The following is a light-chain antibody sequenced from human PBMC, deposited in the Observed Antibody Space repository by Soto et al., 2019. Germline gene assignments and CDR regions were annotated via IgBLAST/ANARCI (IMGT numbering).Light chain of an antibody. Sequence: DIVMTQSTDSLAVSLGERATINCKSSQSVLYSSNNNNYLAWYQQRPGQPPQLLIYWASTRESGVPDRFSGSGSGTDFTLTISSLQAEDVAVYYCQQYYSAPLTFGGGTKVDIK. CDR1: QSVLYSSNNNNY. CDR3: QQYYSAPLT. CDR2: WAS. J-gene: IGKJ4*01. V-gene: IGKV4-1*01.